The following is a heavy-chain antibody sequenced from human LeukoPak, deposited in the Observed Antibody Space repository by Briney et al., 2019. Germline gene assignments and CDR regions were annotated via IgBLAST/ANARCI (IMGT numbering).Heavy chain of an antibody. Sequence: GGSLRLSCAASGFTFSSYGMHWVRQAPGKGLEWVAVISYDGSNKYYADPVKGRFTISRDNSKNTLYLQMNSLRAEDTAVYYCAKDWAAAGTGYYYYYYGMDVWGQGTTVTVSS. D-gene: IGHD6-13*01. J-gene: IGHJ6*02. CDR3: AKDWAAAGTGYYYYYYGMDV. V-gene: IGHV3-30*18. CDR2: ISYDGSNK. CDR1: GFTFSSYG.